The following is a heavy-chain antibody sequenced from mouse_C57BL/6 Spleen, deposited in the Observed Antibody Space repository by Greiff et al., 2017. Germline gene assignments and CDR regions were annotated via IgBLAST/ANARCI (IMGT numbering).Heavy chain of an antibody. CDR1: GFTFTDYY. Sequence: EVMLVESRGGLVQPGGSLSLSCAASGFTFTDYYMSWVRQPPGKALEWLGFIRNKANGYTTEYSASVKGRFTISRDNSQSILYLQMLALRAEDSATYYFANSHSYYFDYWGQGTTLTVSS. CDR2: IRNKANGYTT. CDR3: ANSHSYYFDY. D-gene: IGHD1-2*01. J-gene: IGHJ2*01. V-gene: IGHV7-3*01.